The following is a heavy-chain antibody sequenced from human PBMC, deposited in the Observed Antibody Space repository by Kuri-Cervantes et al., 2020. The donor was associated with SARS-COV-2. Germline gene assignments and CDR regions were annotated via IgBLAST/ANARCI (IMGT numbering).Heavy chain of an antibody. CDR2: IHPGDSDT. CDR3: AINLEKWELLLGVLNFDY. Sequence: GESLKISCKGSGYNFNNHWIAWVRQMPGKGLEWMGMIHPGDSDTRTSAPFQGHVTFSADTSISTAYLQWNSLRAEDTAVYYCAINLEKWELLLGVLNFDYWGQGTLVTVSS. D-gene: IGHD1-26*01. CDR1: GYNFNNHW. V-gene: IGHV5-51*01. J-gene: IGHJ4*02.